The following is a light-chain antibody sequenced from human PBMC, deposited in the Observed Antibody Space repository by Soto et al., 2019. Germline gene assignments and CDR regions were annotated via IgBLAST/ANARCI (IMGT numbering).Light chain of an antibody. CDR3: QQFGLTPT. J-gene: IGKJ4*01. CDR1: QTISSTF. V-gene: IGKV3-20*01. Sequence: EIVLTQSPGTLSLSPGERATLSCRASQTISSTFLAWYRQRPGQAPRLLIYGASSRAIGIPDRFSGSGFGTDFTLTISRLEPEDFAVYYCQQFGLTPTFGGGTKVEIK. CDR2: GAS.